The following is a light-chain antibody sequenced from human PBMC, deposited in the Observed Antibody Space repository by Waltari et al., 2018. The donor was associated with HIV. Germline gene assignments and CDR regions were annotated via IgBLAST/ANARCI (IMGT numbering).Light chain of an antibody. Sequence: SSNIGIDYVSWYQHVPGAAPRLLIYDNNKRPSGIPDRFSGSKSGTSATLGITGLQTGDEADYYCGTWDHRLSAGVFGGGTKLTVL. V-gene: IGLV1-51*01. J-gene: IGLJ3*02. CDR1: SSNIGIDY. CDR2: DNN. CDR3: GTWDHRLSAGV.